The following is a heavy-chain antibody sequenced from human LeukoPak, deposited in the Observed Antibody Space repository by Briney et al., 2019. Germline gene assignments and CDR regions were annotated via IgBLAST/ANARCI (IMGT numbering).Heavy chain of an antibody. CDR2: INPNSGGT. CDR3: ARDTRDGGSDY. V-gene: IGHV1-2*06. J-gene: IGHJ4*02. Sequence: ASVKVSCTASGYTFTGYYMHWVRQAPGQGLEWMARINPNSGGTNYAHKFQGRVTITRDTSISTAYLQLSRLRADDTAVYYCARDTRDGGSDYWGQGTLVTVSS. CDR1: GYTFTGYY. D-gene: IGHD1-26*01.